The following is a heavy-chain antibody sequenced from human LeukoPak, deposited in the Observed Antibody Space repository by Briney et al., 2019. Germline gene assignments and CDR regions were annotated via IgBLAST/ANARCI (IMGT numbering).Heavy chain of an antibody. CDR3: AILHYYYYGMYV. J-gene: IGHJ6*02. V-gene: IGHV4-39*01. CDR1: RGSISSSICF. CDR2: VYYTGST. Sequence: SETLSLTCMDSRGSISSSICFWGWIRQPPGKGLEWIGNVYYTGSTYYNPSLKSRVSISVDTSKNQFSLKLSSVTAADTAVYYTAILHYYYYGMYVWGQGTTVTVSS.